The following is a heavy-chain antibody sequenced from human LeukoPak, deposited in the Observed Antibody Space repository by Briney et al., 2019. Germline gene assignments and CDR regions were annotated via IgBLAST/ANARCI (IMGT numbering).Heavy chain of an antibody. V-gene: IGHV3-30*03. D-gene: IGHD4-17*01. J-gene: IGHJ4*02. CDR3: ARTTYGDYGPSDY. CDR2: ISYDGSNK. CDR1: GFTFSSYG. Sequence: PGRSLRLSCAASGFTFSSYGMDWVRQAPGKGLEWVAVISYDGSNKYYADSVKGRFTISRDNSKNTLYLQMISLRAEDTAVYYCARTTYGDYGPSDYWGQGTLVTVSS.